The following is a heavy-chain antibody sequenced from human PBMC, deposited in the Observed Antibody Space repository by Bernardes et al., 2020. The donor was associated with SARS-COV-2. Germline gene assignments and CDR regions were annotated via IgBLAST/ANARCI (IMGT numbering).Heavy chain of an antibody. J-gene: IGHJ4*02. V-gene: IGHV3-21*01. CDR2: ISNSSSYI. Sequence: GGVLRPSRAASGFTFSSYSMNWVRPAPGKGLEWVSSISNSSSYIYYADSVKGRFTISRDNAKNSLYLQMNSLRAEDTAVYYCARGGRITIFGVVITIAPLDYWGQGTLVTVSS. CDR1: GFTFSSYS. CDR3: ARGGRITIFGVVITIAPLDY. D-gene: IGHD3-3*01.